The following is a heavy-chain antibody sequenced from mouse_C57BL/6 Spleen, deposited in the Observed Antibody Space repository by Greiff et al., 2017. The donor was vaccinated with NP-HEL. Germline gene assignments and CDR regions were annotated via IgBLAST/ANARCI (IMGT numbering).Heavy chain of an antibody. V-gene: IGHV5-4*01. CDR3: ARGGYSNYDGAIDY. CDR1: GFTFSSYA. J-gene: IGHJ4*01. CDR2: ISDGGSYT. D-gene: IGHD2-5*01. Sequence: EVQGVESGGGLVKPGGSLKLSCAASGFTFSSYAMSWVRQTPEKRLEWVATISDGGSYTYYPDNVKGRFTISRDNATNNLYRQMSHLKSEDTAMYYCARGGYSNYDGAIDYWGQGTSVTVAS.